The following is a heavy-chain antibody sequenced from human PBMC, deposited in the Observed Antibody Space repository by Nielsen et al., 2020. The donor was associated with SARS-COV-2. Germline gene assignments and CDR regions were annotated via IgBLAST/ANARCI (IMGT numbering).Heavy chain of an antibody. V-gene: IGHV4-61*08. J-gene: IGHJ3*02. CDR1: GGSISSSDYY. D-gene: IGHD6-6*01. CDR2: IYHSGAT. Sequence: SETLSLTCTVSGGSISSSDYYWSWIRQHPGKGLEWIGYIYHSGATNYNPSLKSRVTISADTSKNQFSLKLRSVTAADTAVYYCAREYSSSPGAFDIWGQGTMVTVSS. CDR3: AREYSSSPGAFDI.